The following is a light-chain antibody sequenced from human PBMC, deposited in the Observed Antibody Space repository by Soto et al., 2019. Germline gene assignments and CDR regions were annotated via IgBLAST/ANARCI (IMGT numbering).Light chain of an antibody. CDR3: SSYTSSSTYV. J-gene: IGLJ1*01. CDR2: EVS. CDR1: SSDVGSYNR. V-gene: IGLV2-18*02. Sequence: QSVLTQPPSVSGSPGQSVTISCTGTSSDVGSYNRFSWYQQPPGTAPKLMISEVSNRPSGVPDRFSGSKSGNTASLTISGLQAEDEADYYCSSYTSSSTYVFGTGTKVTVL.